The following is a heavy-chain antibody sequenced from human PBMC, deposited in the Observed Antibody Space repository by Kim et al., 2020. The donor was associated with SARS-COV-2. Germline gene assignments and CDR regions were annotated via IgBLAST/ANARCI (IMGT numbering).Heavy chain of an antibody. Sequence: SETLSLTCTVSGGSISSSSYYWGWIRKPPGKGLEWIGSIYYSGSTYYNPSLKSRVTISVDTSKNQFSLKLSSVTAADTAVYYCAREPVGATTRGFTHDAFDIWGQGTMVTVSS. J-gene: IGHJ3*02. D-gene: IGHD1-26*01. CDR2: IYYSGST. CDR3: AREPVGATTRGFTHDAFDI. CDR1: GGSISSSSYY. V-gene: IGHV4-39*07.